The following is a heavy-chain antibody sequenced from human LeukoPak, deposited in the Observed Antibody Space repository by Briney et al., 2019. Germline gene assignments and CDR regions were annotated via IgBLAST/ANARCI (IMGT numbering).Heavy chain of an antibody. V-gene: IGHV6-1*01. CDR1: GDSVSSNSAA. D-gene: IGHD2-15*01. J-gene: IGHJ4*02. CDR2: RYYRSKWYN. Sequence: SQTLSLTCAISGDSVSSNSAAWNWIRQSPSRGLEWLGRRYYRSKWYNDYALSVKSRITINPDTSKNQFSLHLTSVTPEDTAVYYCARSRPECSGGSCCSDYFFDYWGQGTLVTVSS. CDR3: ARSRPECSGGSCCSDYFFDY.